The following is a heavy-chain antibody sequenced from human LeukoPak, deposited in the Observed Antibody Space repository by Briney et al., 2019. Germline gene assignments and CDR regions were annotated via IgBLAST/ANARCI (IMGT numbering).Heavy chain of an antibody. V-gene: IGHV1-18*01. CDR1: GYTFTSYG. CDR3: ARDLGYSYGYGIFDY. J-gene: IGHJ4*02. Sequence: GASVKVSCKASGYTFTSYGISWVRQAPGQGLEWMGWIIAYNGNTNYAQKLQGRVTMTTDTSTSTAYMELRSLRSDDTAVYYCARDLGYSYGYGIFDYWGQGTLVTVSS. D-gene: IGHD5-18*01. CDR2: IIAYNGNT.